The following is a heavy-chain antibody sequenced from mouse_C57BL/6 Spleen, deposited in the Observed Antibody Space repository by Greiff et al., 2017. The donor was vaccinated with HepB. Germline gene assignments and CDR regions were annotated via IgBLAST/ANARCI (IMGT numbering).Heavy chain of an antibody. CDR3: ARDLYYYGSSYRDY. J-gene: IGHJ2*01. D-gene: IGHD1-1*01. V-gene: IGHV1-55*01. CDR2: IYPGSGST. CDR1: GYTFTSYW. Sequence: VQLQQPGAELVKPGASVKMSCKASGYTFTSYWITWVKQRPGQGLEWIGDIYPGSGSTNYNEKFKSKATLTVDTSSSTAYMQLSSLTSEDSAVYYCARDLYYYGSSYRDYWGQGTTLTVSS.